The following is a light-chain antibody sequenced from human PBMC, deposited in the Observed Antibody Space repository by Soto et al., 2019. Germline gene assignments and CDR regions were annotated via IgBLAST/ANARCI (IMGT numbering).Light chain of an antibody. CDR1: QNVKSN. CDR2: DAS. Sequence: EIAMTQSPATLYVSPGERATLSCRASQNVKSNLAWYQQKPGQPPSLLIYDASTRATGIPARFSGSGSETDFTLIIISLQSEHVEVYSCQQDNSRPPWTFEQGTNVEIK. V-gene: IGKV3-15*01. CDR3: QQDNSRPPWT. J-gene: IGKJ1*01.